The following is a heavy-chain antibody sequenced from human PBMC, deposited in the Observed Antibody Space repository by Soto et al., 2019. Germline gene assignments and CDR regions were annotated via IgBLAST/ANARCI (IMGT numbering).Heavy chain of an antibody. CDR2: ISGSGDST. Sequence: GGSLRLSCAASGFTFSNYAMSWVRQAPGKGLEWVSVISGSGDSTYYADSVKGRFTISRDNSKNTLYLQMNSLRAEDTAVYYCSKRTSGWNFDYWGQGTLVTSSS. CDR3: SKRTSGWNFDY. CDR1: GFTFSNYA. V-gene: IGHV3-23*01. D-gene: IGHD6-19*01. J-gene: IGHJ4*02.